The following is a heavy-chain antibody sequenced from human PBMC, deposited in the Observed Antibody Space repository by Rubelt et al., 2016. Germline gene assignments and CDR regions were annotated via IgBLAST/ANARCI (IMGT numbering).Heavy chain of an antibody. CDR3: ARDRIRIAARQGWYFDL. D-gene: IGHD6-6*01. CDR1: GYTFTSYG. Sequence: QVQLVQSGAEVKKPGASVKVSCKASGYTFTSYGISWVRPAPGQGLEWMGWISAYNANPNYAQKLKGRVTMTTDTSTSTAYLELGSMRSDDTAVYYCARDRIRIAARQGWYFDLWGRGTLVTVSS. CDR2: ISAYNANP. J-gene: IGHJ2*01. V-gene: IGHV1-18*01.